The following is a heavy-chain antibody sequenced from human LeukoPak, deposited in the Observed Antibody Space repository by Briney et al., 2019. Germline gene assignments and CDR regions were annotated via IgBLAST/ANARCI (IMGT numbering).Heavy chain of an antibody. CDR3: AKPTGYSSSWHRNPDY. J-gene: IGHJ4*02. CDR1: GFTFSSYG. V-gene: IGHV3-30*18. CDR2: ISYDGSNK. D-gene: IGHD6-13*01. Sequence: GGSLRLSCAGSGFTFSSYGMHWVRQAPGKGLAWVAVISYDGSNKYYADSVKGRFTISRDNSKQTLYLQMNSLRAEDTAVYYCAKPTGYSSSWHRNPDYWRQGTLVTVS.